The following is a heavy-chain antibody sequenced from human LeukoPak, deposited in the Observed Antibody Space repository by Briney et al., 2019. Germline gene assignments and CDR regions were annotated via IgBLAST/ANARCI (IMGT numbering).Heavy chain of an antibody. CDR1: GFTFSSYG. CDR2: MSYDGSNK. V-gene: IGHV3-30*03. CDR3: ARDSSGRYLLQH. D-gene: IGHD1-26*01. J-gene: IGHJ1*01. Sequence: GRSLRLSCAASGFTFSSYGMHWVRQAPGKGLEWVAVMSYDGSNKHHADSVRGRFTISRDNSKNTLFLQMNSLRPEDTALYYCARDSSGRYLLQHWGQGTLVTVSS.